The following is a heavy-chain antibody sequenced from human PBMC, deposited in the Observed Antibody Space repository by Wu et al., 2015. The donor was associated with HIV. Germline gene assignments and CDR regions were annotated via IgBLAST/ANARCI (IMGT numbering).Heavy chain of an antibody. Sequence: QLVQSGPEVKKPGTSVKVSCKASGFTFTSSTMQWVRQARGQRLEWIGWIVVGSGNTNYAQKFQERVTITRDMSTSTAYMDLSSLRSEDTAVYYCAAAGAVAGTWYYYYGMDVWGQGTTVTVSS. CDR3: AAAGAVAGTWYYYYGMDV. CDR2: IVVGSGNT. V-gene: IGHV1-58*02. D-gene: IGHD6-19*01. J-gene: IGHJ6*02. CDR1: GFTFTSST.